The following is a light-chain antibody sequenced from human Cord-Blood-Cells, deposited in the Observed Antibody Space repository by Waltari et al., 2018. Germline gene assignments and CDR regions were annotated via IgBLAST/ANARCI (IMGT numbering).Light chain of an antibody. CDR2: DVS. Sequence: QSALTQPASVSGSPGQSITISCPGTSSDVGGYHSVSWYQQHPGKAPKLMIYDVSNRPSGVSNRFSGSKSGNTASLTISGLQAEDEADYYCSSYTSSSTLEVVFGGGTKLTVL. V-gene: IGLV2-14*01. CDR3: SSYTSSSTLEVV. CDR1: SSDVGGYHS. J-gene: IGLJ2*01.